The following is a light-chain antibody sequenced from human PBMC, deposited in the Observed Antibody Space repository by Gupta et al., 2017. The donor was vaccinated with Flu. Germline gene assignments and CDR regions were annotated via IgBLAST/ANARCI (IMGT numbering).Light chain of an antibody. CDR3: LQYGSSPES. CDR1: QSVSSCY. J-gene: IGKJ2*03. Sequence: ALSLSAGTGYLAPMASATTPCRASQSVSSCYLAWYQQKPGQAPRLLIYGASSRATGIPDRFSGSGSGTDFTLTISRLEPEDFAVYYCLQYGSSPESFGQGTKLEIK. CDR2: GAS. V-gene: IGKV3-20*01.